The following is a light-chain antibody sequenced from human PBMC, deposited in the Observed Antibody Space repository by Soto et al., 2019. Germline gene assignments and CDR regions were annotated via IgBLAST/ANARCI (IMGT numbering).Light chain of an antibody. CDR3: QQLNAYPLT. CDR2: PAS. CDR1: QGLSSS. J-gene: IGKJ4*02. V-gene: IGKV1-9*01. Sequence: DLQLTQSPSFLTASVGDRVTITCRASQGLSSSLAWYQQRPGKAPQLLIYPASTLQSGVPARFSGSGSGTGFTLTISSLQSEDFATYYCQQLNAYPLTVGGGTKVEIK.